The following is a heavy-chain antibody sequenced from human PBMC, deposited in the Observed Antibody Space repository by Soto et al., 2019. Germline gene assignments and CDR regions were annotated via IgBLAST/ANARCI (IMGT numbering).Heavy chain of an antibody. J-gene: IGHJ4*02. Sequence: EVQLVESGGGLVQPGGSLRLSCAASGFIFSTYWMNWVRQAPGKGLQWVANIKGDGSQKYYVDSVEGRFTISRDNAKNSLYLEMNSLRVEDTAVYSCVGGSGWLPDCWGQGTLVTVSS. D-gene: IGHD6-19*01. CDR3: VGGSGWLPDC. V-gene: IGHV3-7*05. CDR2: IKGDGSQK. CDR1: GFIFSTYW.